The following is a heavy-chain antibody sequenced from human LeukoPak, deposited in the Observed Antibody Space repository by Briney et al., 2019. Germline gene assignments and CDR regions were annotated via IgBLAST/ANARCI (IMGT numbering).Heavy chain of an antibody. CDR3: AREDSGIDY. CDR2: INPDGGGT. V-gene: IGHV3-74*01. D-gene: IGHD3/OR15-3a*01. J-gene: IGHJ4*02. Sequence: GGSLRLSCAASGFTFSTFWMHWVRQGPGKDLVWVPRINPDGGGTTYADSVKGRFTISRDNAKNTLYLQMDSLRADDTAVYYCAREDSGIDYWGQGTLVTASS. CDR1: GFTFSTFW.